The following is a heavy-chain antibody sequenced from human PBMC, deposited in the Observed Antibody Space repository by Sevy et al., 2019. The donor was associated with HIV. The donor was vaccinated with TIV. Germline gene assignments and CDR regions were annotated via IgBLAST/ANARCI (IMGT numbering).Heavy chain of an antibody. D-gene: IGHD3-3*01. Sequence: GGSLILSCAASGFTFSSYGMHWVRQAPGKGLEWVAVISYDGSNKYYADSVKGRFTISRDNSKNTLYLQMNSLRAEDTAVYYCAKDLTVVIISGAFDIWGQGTMVTVSS. V-gene: IGHV3-30*18. CDR1: GFTFSSYG. CDR2: ISYDGSNK. CDR3: AKDLTVVIISGAFDI. J-gene: IGHJ3*02.